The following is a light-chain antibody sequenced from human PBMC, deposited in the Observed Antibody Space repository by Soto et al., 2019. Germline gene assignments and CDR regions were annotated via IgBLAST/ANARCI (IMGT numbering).Light chain of an antibody. CDR2: GAS. CDR3: QLLT. V-gene: IGKV3-20*01. CDR1: QTISSGF. Sequence: EIVLTQSPGTLSLSPGERATLSCKTSQTISSGFLAWYQQKPGQAPRLLIYGASSRATGIPDRFSGSGSGTDFTLTISRLEPEDSAVYYCQLLTFGGRTKVEIK. J-gene: IGKJ4*01.